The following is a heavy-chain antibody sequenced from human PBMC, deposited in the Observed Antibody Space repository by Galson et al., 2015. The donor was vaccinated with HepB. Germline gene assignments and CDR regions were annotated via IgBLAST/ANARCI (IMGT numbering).Heavy chain of an antibody. D-gene: IGHD1-26*01. V-gene: IGHV3-64D*06. CDR2: ISSNGGST. CDR1: GFTFSSYA. CDR3: VKDGENGPMGGYYFDY. Sequence: SLRLSCAASGFTFSSYAMHWVRQAPGKGLEYVSAISSNGGSTYYADSVKGRFTISRDNSKNTLYLQMSSLRAEDTAVYYCVKDGENGPMGGYYFDYWGQGTLVTVSS. J-gene: IGHJ4*02.